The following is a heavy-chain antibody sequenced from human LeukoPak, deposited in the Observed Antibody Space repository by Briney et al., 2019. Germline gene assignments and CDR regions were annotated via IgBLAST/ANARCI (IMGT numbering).Heavy chain of an antibody. CDR2: ISFDGTNE. D-gene: IGHD6-13*01. J-gene: IGHJ4*02. CDR1: GFTFSGYG. V-gene: IGHV3-30*03. CDR3: ARGLAAAEDY. Sequence: GGSLRLSCAASGFTFSGYGMHWVRQAPGKGLEWVAVISFDGTNEYYADSVKGRFTISRDNSKNTLYLQMNSLRAEDTAVYYCARGLAAAEDYWGQGTLVTVSS.